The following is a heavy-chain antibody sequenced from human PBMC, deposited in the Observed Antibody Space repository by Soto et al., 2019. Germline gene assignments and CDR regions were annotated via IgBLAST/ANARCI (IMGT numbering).Heavy chain of an antibody. Sequence: RSLTCSVDGGSFSGCYWSWIRQPPWKGLEWIGEINHSRSTNYNPSLKSRVTISVDTSKNQFSLKLSSVTAADTAVYYCARGRSSAAGFLEWFDNWFEPWGEGTLVTVSS. CDR2: INHSRST. CDR3: ARGRSSAAGFLEWFDNWFEP. D-gene: IGHD3-3*01. J-gene: IGHJ5*02. V-gene: IGHV4-34*01. CDR1: GGSFSGCY.